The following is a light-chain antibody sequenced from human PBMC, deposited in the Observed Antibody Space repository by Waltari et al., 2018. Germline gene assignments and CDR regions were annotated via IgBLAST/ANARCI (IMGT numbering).Light chain of an antibody. CDR2: AAS. V-gene: IGKV3-11*01. Sequence: EVVLTQSPATLSLSPGDRATLSCRASQNIGNYLAWYQHKPGLAQRLLNQAASNRATGFPARFSGSGSATDCTLTISSLEPEDFAVYYCQNRRNWPLLTFGGGTKVEIK. CDR3: QNRRNWPLLT. CDR1: QNIGNY. J-gene: IGKJ4*01.